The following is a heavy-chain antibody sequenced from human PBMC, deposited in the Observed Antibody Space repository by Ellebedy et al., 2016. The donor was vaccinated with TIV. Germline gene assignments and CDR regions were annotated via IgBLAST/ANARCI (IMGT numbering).Heavy chain of an antibody. CDR2: IRSKANSYAT. CDR3: TRPGGDYVWFNP. J-gene: IGHJ5*02. CDR1: GFIFSGSA. Sequence: GESLKISXAASGFIFSGSAMHWVRQASGKGLEWVGHIRSKANSYATAYAASVKGRFTISRDDSKNTAYLQMNSLKTEDTAVYYCTRPGGDYVWFNPWGQGTLVTVSS. D-gene: IGHD4-17*01. V-gene: IGHV3-73*01.